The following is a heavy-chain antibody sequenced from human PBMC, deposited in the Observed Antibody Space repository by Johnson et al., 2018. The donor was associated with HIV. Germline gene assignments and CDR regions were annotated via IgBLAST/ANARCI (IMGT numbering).Heavy chain of an antibody. CDR2: IQSGENT. CDR3: AKEVATRGIVGARGAFDI. V-gene: IGHV3-66*01. Sequence: VQLVESGGGLVQPGGSLRLSCAASVFTVGYNSMSWVRQAPGKGLEWISVIQSGENTLYADSVKGRFIVSRDDSKNTLYLQMNSLRTEDTALYYCAKEVATRGIVGARGAFDIWGQGTMVTVSS. D-gene: IGHD1-26*01. J-gene: IGHJ3*02. CDR1: VFTVGYNS.